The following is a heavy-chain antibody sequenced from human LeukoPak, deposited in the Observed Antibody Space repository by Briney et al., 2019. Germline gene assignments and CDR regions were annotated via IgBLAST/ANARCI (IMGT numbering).Heavy chain of an antibody. CDR3: ARGQQLVSMDV. Sequence: ASVKVSCKTSGNTFVNYYMHWVRQAPGQGLEWMGVINHGDGSTTYAQKFQGRVIMTRDASTGTFYMEVNSLRSEDTAVYYCARGQQLVSMDVWGKGTTVIVSS. J-gene: IGHJ6*03. CDR2: INHGDGST. CDR1: GNTFVNYY. D-gene: IGHD6-13*01. V-gene: IGHV1-46*01.